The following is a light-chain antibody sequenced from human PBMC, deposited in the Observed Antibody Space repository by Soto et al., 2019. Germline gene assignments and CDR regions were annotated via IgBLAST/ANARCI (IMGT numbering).Light chain of an antibody. CDR2: LNSDGSH. V-gene: IGLV4-69*01. J-gene: IGLJ2*01. CDR3: QTWGTVV. CDR1: SGHSSYA. Sequence: QAVVTQSPSASPSLGASVKLTCTLSSGHSSYAIAWHQQQPEKGPRYLMKLNSDGSHSKGDGIPDRFSGSSSGAERYLTISSLQSEDEADYYCQTWGTVVFGGGTKLTVL.